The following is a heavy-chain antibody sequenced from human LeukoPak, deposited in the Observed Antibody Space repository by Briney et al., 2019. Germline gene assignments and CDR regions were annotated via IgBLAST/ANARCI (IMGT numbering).Heavy chain of an antibody. V-gene: IGHV3-23*01. D-gene: IGHD3-22*01. CDR3: AKYYSDSSSYIDY. CDR1: RFTLSTYA. Sequence: GASLRLSCAASRFTLSTYAMSWVRQAPGKGLEWVSAISGSGGSTYYADSVRGRFTISRDSSKNTLYLQMNSLRAEDTAVYYCAKYYSDSSSYIDYWGQGTLVTVSS. J-gene: IGHJ4*02. CDR2: ISGSGGST.